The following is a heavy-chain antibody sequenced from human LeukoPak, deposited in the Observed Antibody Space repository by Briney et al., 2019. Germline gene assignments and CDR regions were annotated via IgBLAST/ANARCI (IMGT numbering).Heavy chain of an antibody. V-gene: IGHV3-74*01. J-gene: IGHJ4*02. D-gene: IGHD5-12*01. CDR2: INSDGSST. CDR1: GFTFSSYW. CDR3: ARGDGYAQRD. Sequence: GSLRLFCAASGFTFSSYWMHWVRQAPGKGLVWVSRINSDGSSTSYADSVKGRLTISRDNAKNTLYLQMNSLRVEDTAVYYCARGDGYAQRDWGQGTLVTVPS.